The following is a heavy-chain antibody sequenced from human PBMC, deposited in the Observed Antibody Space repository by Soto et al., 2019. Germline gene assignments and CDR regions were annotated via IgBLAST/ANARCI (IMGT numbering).Heavy chain of an antibody. J-gene: IGHJ5*02. Sequence: SETLSLTCAVSSGSISSSNWWSWVRQPPGKGLEWIGEIYHSGSTNYNPSLKSRVTISVDKSKNQFSLKLSSVTAADTAVYYCARAGDVAGPSRQGNWFDPWGQGTLVTVSS. V-gene: IGHV4-4*02. CDR1: SGSISSSNW. CDR3: ARAGDVAGPSRQGNWFDP. CDR2: IYHSGST. D-gene: IGHD6-19*01.